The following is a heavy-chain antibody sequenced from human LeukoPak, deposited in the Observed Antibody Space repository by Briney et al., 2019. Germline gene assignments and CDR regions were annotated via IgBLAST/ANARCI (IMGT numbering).Heavy chain of an antibody. Sequence: PGGSLRLSCVASGFTFSSYWMHWVRQDPRKGLEWVSGISSSGGRTYYADSVKGRFTISRDNSKNTLYLQMNSLRAEDTAVYYCARDARRGPWVGATAFDIWGQGTMVTVSS. D-gene: IGHD1-26*01. J-gene: IGHJ3*02. CDR2: ISSSGGRT. V-gene: IGHV3-21*01. CDR3: ARDARRGPWVGATAFDI. CDR1: GFTFSSYW.